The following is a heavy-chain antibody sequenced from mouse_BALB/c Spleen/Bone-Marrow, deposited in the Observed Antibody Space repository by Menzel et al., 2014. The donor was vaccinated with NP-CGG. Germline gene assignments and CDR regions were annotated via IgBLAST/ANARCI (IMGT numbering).Heavy chain of an antibody. D-gene: IGHD2-3*01. CDR2: ISYSGST. Sequence: EVQLQQSGPSLVKPSQTLSLTCSVTGDSINSGYWNWIRKFPGNKLEYMGYISYSGSTYYNPSLKNRISITRDTSKNQYYLQLNSVTTEDTATYYCARYDGYSFDYWGQGTTLTVSS. J-gene: IGHJ2*01. CDR3: ARYDGYSFDY. V-gene: IGHV3-8*02. CDR1: GDSINSGY.